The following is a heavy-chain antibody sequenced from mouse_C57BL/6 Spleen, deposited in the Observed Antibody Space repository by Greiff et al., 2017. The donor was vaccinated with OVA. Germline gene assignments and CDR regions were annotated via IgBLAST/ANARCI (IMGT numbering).Heavy chain of an antibody. CDR3: TRRDYSKGY. CDR1: GYTFTDYE. Sequence: VQLQQSGAELVRPGASVTLSCKASGYTFTDYEMHWVKQTPVHGLEWIGAIDPETGGTAYNQKFKGKAILTADKSSSTAYMELRSLTSEDSAVYYCTRRDYSKGYWGQGTTLTVSS. V-gene: IGHV1-15*01. D-gene: IGHD2-5*01. CDR2: IDPETGGT. J-gene: IGHJ2*01.